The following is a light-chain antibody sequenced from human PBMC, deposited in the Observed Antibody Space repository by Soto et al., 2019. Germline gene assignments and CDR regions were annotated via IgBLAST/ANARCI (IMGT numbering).Light chain of an antibody. CDR1: QSISSY. V-gene: IGKV1-39*01. J-gene: IGKJ1*01. CDR3: QQYNNWPPWT. Sequence: DIQMTQSPSSLSASVGDGVTITCRASQSISSYLNWHQQKPGKAPKLLIYAASSLQRGVPSRFSGSGSGTDFTLTISSLQSEDLAVYYCQQYNNWPPWTFGQGTKVDIK. CDR2: AAS.